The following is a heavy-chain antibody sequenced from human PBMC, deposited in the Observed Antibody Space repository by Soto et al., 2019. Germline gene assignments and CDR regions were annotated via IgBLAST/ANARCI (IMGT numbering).Heavy chain of an antibody. J-gene: IGHJ6*02. V-gene: IGHV1-58*01. CDR2: IVVGSGNT. D-gene: IGHD3-22*01. Sequence: SVKVSCRASGFTFTSSAVQWVRQARGQRLEWIGWIVVGSGNTNYAQKFQERVTITRDMSTSTAYMELSSLRSEDTAVYYCAAVRGYSEYYYCYGMDVCGQGTTVTVCS. CDR3: AAVRGYSEYYYCYGMDV. CDR1: GFTFTSSA.